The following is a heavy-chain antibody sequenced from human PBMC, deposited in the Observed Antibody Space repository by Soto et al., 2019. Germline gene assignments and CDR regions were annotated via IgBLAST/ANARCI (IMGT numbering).Heavy chain of an antibody. J-gene: IGHJ6*02. D-gene: IGHD5-18*01. CDR3: ARSVDTAMSNYYYYGMDV. CDR2: IIPIFGTA. Sequence: QVQLVQSGAEVKKPGSSVKVSCKASGGTFSSYAISWVRQAPGQGLEWMGGIIPIFGTANYAQKFQGRVTITADXXTXTVXMELSSLRSEDTAVYYCARSVDTAMSNYYYYGMDVWGQGTTVTVSS. CDR1: GGTFSSYA. V-gene: IGHV1-69*12.